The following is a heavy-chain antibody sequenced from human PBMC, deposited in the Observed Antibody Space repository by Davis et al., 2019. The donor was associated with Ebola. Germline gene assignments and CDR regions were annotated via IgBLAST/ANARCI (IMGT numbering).Heavy chain of an antibody. J-gene: IGHJ4*02. Sequence: MPSETLSLTCAVSGGSFSGYYWSWIRQPPGKGLEWIGEINHSGSTNYNPSLKSRVTISVDTSKNQFSLKLSSVTAADTAVYYCARGRGITIFGVVGGRLDYWGQGTLVTVSS. V-gene: IGHV4-34*01. D-gene: IGHD3-3*01. CDR2: INHSGST. CDR1: GGSFSGYY. CDR3: ARGRGITIFGVVGGRLDY.